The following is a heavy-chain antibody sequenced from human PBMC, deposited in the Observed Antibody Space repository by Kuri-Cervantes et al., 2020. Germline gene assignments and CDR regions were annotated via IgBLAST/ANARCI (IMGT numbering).Heavy chain of an antibody. D-gene: IGHD2-2*01. V-gene: IGHV4-31*03. CDR1: GGSISSGGYY. Sequence: SETLSLTCTVSGGSISSGGYYWSWIRQHPGKGLEWIGYIYYGGSTYYNPSLKSRVTISVDTSKNQFSMKLSSVPAADTAVYYCARDPGYAHFDYWGQGTLVTVSS. CDR2: IYYGGST. CDR3: ARDPGYAHFDY. J-gene: IGHJ4*02.